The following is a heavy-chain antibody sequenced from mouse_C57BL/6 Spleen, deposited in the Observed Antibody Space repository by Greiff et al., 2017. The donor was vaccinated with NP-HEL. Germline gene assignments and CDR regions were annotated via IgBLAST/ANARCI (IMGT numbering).Heavy chain of an antibody. J-gene: IGHJ1*03. D-gene: IGHD1-1*01. V-gene: IGHV1-15*01. CDR1: GYTFTDYE. CDR2: IDPETGGT. CDR3: TTTVVATGYFDV. Sequence: VQVVESGAELVRPGASVTLSCKASGYTFTDYEMHWVKQTPVHGLEWIGAIDPETGGTAYNQKFKGKAILTADKSSSTAYMELRSLTSEDSAVYYCTTTVVATGYFDVWGTGTTVTVSS.